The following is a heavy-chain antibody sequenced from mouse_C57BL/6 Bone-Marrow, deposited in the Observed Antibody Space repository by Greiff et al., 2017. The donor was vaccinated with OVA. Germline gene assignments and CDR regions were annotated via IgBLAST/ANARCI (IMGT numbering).Heavy chain of an antibody. Sequence: EVQVVESGGGLVKPGGSLKLSCAASGFTFSSYAMSWVRQTPEQRLEWVATISDGGSYTYYPDNVKGRFTISRDNAKNNLYLQMSHLKSEDTAMYYCGRERYGSSYDWYGDVWGTGTTVTVSS. V-gene: IGHV5-4*01. CDR2: ISDGGSYT. CDR3: GRERYGSSYDWYGDV. CDR1: GFTFSSYA. D-gene: IGHD1-1*01. J-gene: IGHJ1*03.